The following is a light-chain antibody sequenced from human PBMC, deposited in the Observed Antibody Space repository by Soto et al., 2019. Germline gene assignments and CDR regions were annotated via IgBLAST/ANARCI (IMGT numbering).Light chain of an antibody. CDR3: QQYNKWPLT. Sequence: EIVMTQSPVTLSVSPGERATLSCTASQSVNNNVAWYQQKPGHTPRLLIYSASIGATGTPAWFSGSGSGSDFTLTISSLQSEDFAVYYCQQYNKWPLTFGPGTKVDIK. CDR1: QSVNNN. J-gene: IGKJ3*01. CDR2: SAS. V-gene: IGKV3-15*01.